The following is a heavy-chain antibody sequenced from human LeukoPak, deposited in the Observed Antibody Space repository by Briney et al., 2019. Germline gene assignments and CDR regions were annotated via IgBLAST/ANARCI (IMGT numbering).Heavy chain of an antibody. V-gene: IGHV3-9*03. J-gene: IGHJ4*02. CDR3: AKGHDFWSGYLDY. Sequence: GRSLRLSCAASGFTFADYAMHWVRQAPGKGLEWVSGISWNSGSRGYADSVKGRFTISRDNAKHSLYLQMNSLRAEDMALYYCAKGHDFWSGYLDYGGQGPVVSVSS. CDR1: GFTFADYA. CDR2: ISWNSGSR. D-gene: IGHD3-3*01.